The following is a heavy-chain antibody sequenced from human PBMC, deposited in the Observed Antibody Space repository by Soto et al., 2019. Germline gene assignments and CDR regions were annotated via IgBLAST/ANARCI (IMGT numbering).Heavy chain of an antibody. CDR1: GGSVSSGTDY. D-gene: IGHD2-8*01. J-gene: IGHJ6*02. CDR2: VYYSGST. V-gene: IGHV4-61*03. CDR3: ARETRYSDGNGYYYYYGMDV. Sequence: SETLSLTCAVSGGSVSSGTDYWSWIRQPPXKGLEWLGYVYYSGSTKYNPSLKSRVTISVDTSKNHFSLEVNSVTAADTALYYCARETRYSDGNGYYYYYGMDVWGQGITVTVSS.